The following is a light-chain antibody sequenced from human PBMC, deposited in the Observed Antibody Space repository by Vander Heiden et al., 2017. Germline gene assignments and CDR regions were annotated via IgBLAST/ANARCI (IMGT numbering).Light chain of an antibody. V-gene: IGKV1-33*01. Sequence: DIQMTQSPSSLSTPVGDRVTITCQASQDINNYLHWYQHKPGKAPKLLIYDASNLETGVPSRFSGSGSGTDYTFTISSLQPEDVATYYCQQYDNLPLTFGGGTKVEI. CDR3: QQYDNLPLT. J-gene: IGKJ4*01. CDR2: DAS. CDR1: QDINNY.